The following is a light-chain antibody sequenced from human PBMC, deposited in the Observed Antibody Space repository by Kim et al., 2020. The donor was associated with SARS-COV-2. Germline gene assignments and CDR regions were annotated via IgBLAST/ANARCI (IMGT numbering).Light chain of an antibody. CDR2: WAS. Sequence: DIVMTQSPDSLAVSLGERATINCKSSQSVLYSSNNKNYLAWYQQKPGQPPKLLIYWASTRESGVPDRFSGSGSGTDFTLTISSLQAEDVAVYYCQPYYSTPLTFGGGTKGDIK. CDR1: QSVLYSSNNKNY. J-gene: IGKJ4*01. CDR3: QPYYSTPLT. V-gene: IGKV4-1*01.